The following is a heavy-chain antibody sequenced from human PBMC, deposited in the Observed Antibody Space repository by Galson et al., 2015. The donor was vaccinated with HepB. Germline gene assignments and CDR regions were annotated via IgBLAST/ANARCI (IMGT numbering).Heavy chain of an antibody. V-gene: IGHV3-23*01. CDR1: GLTSSTYA. Sequence: SLSLSCADTGLTSSTYAMSRVRPPSRTPADRFSSSAATAGRRYYATSVKGRFTIYRDNSKNVLYLQMNSLRAEDTGVYHCAKDRADIVVSDYIDFWGKGTTVSVS. CDR2: SAATAGRR. D-gene: IGHD2-15*01. CDR3: AKDRADIVVSDYIDF. J-gene: IGHJ6*03.